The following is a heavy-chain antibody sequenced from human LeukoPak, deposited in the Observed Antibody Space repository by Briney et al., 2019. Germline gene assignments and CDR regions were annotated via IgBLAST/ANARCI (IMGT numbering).Heavy chain of an antibody. V-gene: IGHV3-23*01. CDR3: AKGSRSWTHFDY. D-gene: IGHD6-13*01. Sequence: GGSLRLSCAASGFTFSSYGMSWVRQAPGKGLEWVSSISGSGGSTYYADSVKGRFTISRDNSKNTLYLQMNSLRAEDTAVYYRAKGSRSWTHFDYWGQGTLVTVSS. J-gene: IGHJ4*02. CDR1: GFTFSSYG. CDR2: ISGSGGST.